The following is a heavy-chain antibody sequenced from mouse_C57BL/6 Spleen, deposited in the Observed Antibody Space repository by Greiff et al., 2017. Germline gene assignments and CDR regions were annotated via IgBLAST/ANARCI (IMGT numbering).Heavy chain of an antibody. V-gene: IGHV5-17*01. J-gene: IGHJ2*01. CDR2: ISSGSSTI. CDR3: ARGDYCTDY. CDR1: GFTFSDYG. Sequence: EVQVVESGGGLVKPGGSLKLSCAASGFTFSDYGMYWVRQAPEKGLEWVAYISSGSSTIYYADTVKGRFTISRDNAKNTLFLQMTSLRSEDTSMYYCARGDYCTDYWGQGTTLTVSS. D-gene: IGHD1-1*01.